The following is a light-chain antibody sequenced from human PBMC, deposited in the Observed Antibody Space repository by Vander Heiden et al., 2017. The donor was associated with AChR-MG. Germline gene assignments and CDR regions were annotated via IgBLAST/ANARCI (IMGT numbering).Light chain of an antibody. CDR1: QGFSRW. CDR3: QQASSFPLS. V-gene: IGKV1D-12*01. Sequence: IQMTQSPSYVSASAGESVTITCRASQGFSRWLAWYQQKPGKAPHLLIYSASILQSGVPSRFSGSGSGTDFTLIISSLQPEDSAVYYCQQASSFPLSFGGGTKVEIK. J-gene: IGKJ4*01. CDR2: SAS.